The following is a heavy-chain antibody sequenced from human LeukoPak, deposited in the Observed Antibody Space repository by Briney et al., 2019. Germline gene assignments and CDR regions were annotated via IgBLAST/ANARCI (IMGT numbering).Heavy chain of an antibody. CDR1: GGSISSYY. D-gene: IGHD3-22*01. J-gene: IGHJ3*02. Sequence: PSETLSLTCTVSGGSISSYYWSWIRQPPGKGLEWIGYIYYSGSTNYNPSLKSRVTISVDTSKNQFSLKLSSVTAADTAVYYCARSHYYDSSGYYSGAFDIWGQGTMVTVSS. CDR3: ARSHYYDSSGYYSGAFDI. V-gene: IGHV4-59*01. CDR2: IYYSGST.